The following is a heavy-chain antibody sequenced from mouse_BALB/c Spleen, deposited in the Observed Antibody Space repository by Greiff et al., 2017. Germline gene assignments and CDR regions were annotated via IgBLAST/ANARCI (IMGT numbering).Heavy chain of an antibody. CDR3: ARGTTFAY. CDR1: GFTFSDYY. Sequence: EVKLMESGGGLVKPGGSLKLSCAASGFTFSDYYMYWVRQTPEKRLEWVATISDGGSYTYYPDSVKGRFTISRDNAKNNLYLQMSSLKSEDTAMYYCARGTTFAYWGQGTLVTVSA. V-gene: IGHV5-4*02. J-gene: IGHJ3*01. CDR2: ISDGGSYT. D-gene: IGHD5-5*01.